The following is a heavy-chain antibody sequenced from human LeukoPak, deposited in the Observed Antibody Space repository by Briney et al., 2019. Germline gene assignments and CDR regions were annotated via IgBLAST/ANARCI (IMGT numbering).Heavy chain of an antibody. J-gene: IGHJ4*02. D-gene: IGHD3-22*01. CDR2: TYFRAKWYN. Sequence: SQTLSLTCALSGDSVSSNSAAWKWIRQSASRGLEWLGWTYFRAKWYNDYAVSVKSRITINPDTSKNQFSLQLNSVTPEDTAVYYCARADYDSSGYRIFDYWGQGTQVTVSS. V-gene: IGHV6-1*01. CDR3: ARADYDSSGYRIFDY. CDR1: GDSVSSNSAA.